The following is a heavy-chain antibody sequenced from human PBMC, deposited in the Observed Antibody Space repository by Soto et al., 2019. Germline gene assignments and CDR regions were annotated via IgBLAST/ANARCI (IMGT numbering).Heavy chain of an antibody. J-gene: IGHJ6*02. CDR3: AREGTLYYYDSSGYYLDYYGMDV. Sequence: ASVKVSCKASGYTFTSYYMHWVRQAPGQGLEWMGWINPNSGGTNYAQKFQGRVTMTRDTSISTAYMELSRLRSDDTAVYYCAREGTLYYYDSSGYYLDYYGMDVWGQGTTVTVSS. CDR2: INPNSGGT. D-gene: IGHD3-22*01. CDR1: GYTFTSYY. V-gene: IGHV1-2*02.